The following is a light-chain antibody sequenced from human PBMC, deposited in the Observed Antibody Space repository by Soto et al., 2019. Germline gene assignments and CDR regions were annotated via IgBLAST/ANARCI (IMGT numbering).Light chain of an antibody. CDR1: QTVISSY. CDR3: RQMRT. J-gene: IGKJ1*01. CDR2: GAY. Sequence: EIVLTQSPGTLSLSPGERATLSCRASQTVISSYLAWYQQRPGQPPRLLIHGAYNSATGIPDRFSGSGSGTDFIPTISRLDPEDFAMNECRQMRTFGQGTKVEIK. V-gene: IGKV3-20*01.